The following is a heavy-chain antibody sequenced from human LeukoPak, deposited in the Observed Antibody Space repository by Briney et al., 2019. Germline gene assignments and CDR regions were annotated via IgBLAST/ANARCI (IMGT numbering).Heavy chain of an antibody. V-gene: IGHV4-4*02. D-gene: IGHD3-10*01. CDR2: VSDSGST. CDR3: ASRPMRFWDISTYYGMDV. Sequence: SETLSLTCAVSGGSISSNNWWSWVRQPPEKGLEWIGEVSDSGSTNYNPSLKSRVIISVDKSNNQFSVNLNSVTAADTAVYFCASRPMRFWDISTYYGMDVCGPGTTVTVTS. CDR1: GGSISSNNW. J-gene: IGHJ6*02.